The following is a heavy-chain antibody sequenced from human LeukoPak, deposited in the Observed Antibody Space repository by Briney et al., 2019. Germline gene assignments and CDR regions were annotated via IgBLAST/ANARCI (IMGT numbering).Heavy chain of an antibody. J-gene: IGHJ4*02. CDR2: IYHSGST. Sequence: SETLSLTCTVSGYSISSGYYWGWIRQPPGKGLEWIGSIYHSGSTYYNPSLKSRVTISVDTSKNQFSLKLSSVTAADTAVYYCARVAVGLDCWGQGTLVTVSS. D-gene: IGHD6-19*01. V-gene: IGHV4-38-2*02. CDR3: ARVAVGLDC. CDR1: GYSISSGYY.